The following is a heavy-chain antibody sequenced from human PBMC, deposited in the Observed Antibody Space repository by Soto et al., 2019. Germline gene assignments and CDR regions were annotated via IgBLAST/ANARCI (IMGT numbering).Heavy chain of an antibody. CDR2: IKKGGSEK. Sequence: EVQLVESGGGLVQPGGSLRLSCAASGFTFSSYWMSWVRQAPGKGLEWVANIKKGGSEKYYGDSVKGRFTMSRDNAKNSLYRQLNRLRAEDTDVYYCARDLVGVAGLGFWGQGTLVTVSS. J-gene: IGHJ4*02. CDR3: ARDLVGVAGLGF. CDR1: GFTFSSYW. V-gene: IGHV3-7*03. D-gene: IGHD2-15*01.